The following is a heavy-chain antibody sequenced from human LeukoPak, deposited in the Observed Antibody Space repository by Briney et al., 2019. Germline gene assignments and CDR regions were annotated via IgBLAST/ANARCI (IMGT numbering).Heavy chain of an antibody. Sequence: PGGSLRLSCAASGFTFDDYMMHWVRHAPGKGLEWVSLISWDGSDTYYADSVKGRFTISRDNSKDSLYLQMNSLRTDDTALYYCAKDSGALEEGYFDSWGQGTRVTVSS. V-gene: IGHV3-43*01. J-gene: IGHJ4*02. CDR3: AKDSGALEEGYFDS. CDR2: ISWDGSDT. CDR1: GFTFDDYM.